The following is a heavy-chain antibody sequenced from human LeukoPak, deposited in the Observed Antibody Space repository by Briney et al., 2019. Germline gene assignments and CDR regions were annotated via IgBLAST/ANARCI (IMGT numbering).Heavy chain of an antibody. CDR1: GYSISSGYY. CDR3: ARGLWFGDENPPYFDY. CDR2: IYHSGNT. D-gene: IGHD3-10*01. J-gene: IGHJ4*02. Sequence: SETLSLTCTVSGYSISSGYYWGWIRQPPGKGLEWIGSIYHSGNTYYNPSLKSRVTISVDTSKNQFSLRLTSVTAADTAVYYCARGLWFGDENPPYFDYWGQGILVTVSS. V-gene: IGHV4-38-2*02.